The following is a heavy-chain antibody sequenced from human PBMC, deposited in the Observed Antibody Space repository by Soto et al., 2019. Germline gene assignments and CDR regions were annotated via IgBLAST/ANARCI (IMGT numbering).Heavy chain of an antibody. Sequence: QVQLVESGGGVVQPGRSLRLSCAASGFTFSSYGMHWVRQAPGKGLDWVAVIWYDGSNKYYADYVKGRFTISRDNSKNPLYLQRDSLRAEDTAVYYCARDGGCRDGYTVGCNWFDPWWQGTLVTVSS. CDR2: IWYDGSNK. CDR3: ARDGGCRDGYTVGCNWFDP. V-gene: IGHV3-33*01. J-gene: IGHJ5*02. D-gene: IGHD5-12*01. CDR1: GFTFSSYG.